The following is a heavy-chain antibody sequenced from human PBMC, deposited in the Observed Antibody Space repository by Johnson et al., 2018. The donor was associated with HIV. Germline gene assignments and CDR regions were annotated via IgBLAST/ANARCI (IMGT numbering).Heavy chain of an antibody. J-gene: IGHJ3*02. D-gene: IGHD3-16*01. CDR3: GSLGDGHQKGAFEI. Sequence: QVQLVESGGGVVQPGRSLRLSCAASGITFSDYAMHWVRQAPGKGLEWVAVISYDGSNKYYADSVKGRFTISRDNSKNTLYLQMNSLRVEDTAVYFCGSLGDGHQKGAFEIWGHGTMVTVSS. V-gene: IGHV3-30-3*01. CDR1: GITFSDYA. CDR2: ISYDGSNK.